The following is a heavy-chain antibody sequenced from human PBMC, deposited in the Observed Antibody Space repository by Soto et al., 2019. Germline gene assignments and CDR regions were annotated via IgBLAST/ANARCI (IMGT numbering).Heavy chain of an antibody. CDR3: AKDGCSSTSCYLAPARGYFQH. CDR1: GFPFSSYA. V-gene: IGHV3-23*01. CDR2: ISGSGGST. J-gene: IGHJ1*01. Sequence: GSLRLSCAASGFPFSSYAMSWVRQAPGKGLEWVSAISGSGGSTYYADSVKGRFTISRDNSKNTLYLQMNSLRAEDTAVYYCAKDGCSSTSCYLAPARGYFQHWGQGTLVTVSS. D-gene: IGHD2-2*01.